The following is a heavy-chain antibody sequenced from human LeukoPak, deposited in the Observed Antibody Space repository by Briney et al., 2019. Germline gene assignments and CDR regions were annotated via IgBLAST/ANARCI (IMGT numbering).Heavy chain of an antibody. J-gene: IGHJ4*02. V-gene: IGHV3-30*02. CDR1: GFTFSSYG. D-gene: IGHD4-11*01. CDR3: AARTTVAKTLDY. Sequence: GGSLRLSCAASGFTFSSYGMTWVRQAPGKGLEWVAFISDDGSNTYYADSVKGRFTISRDNSQNTLYLQMNNLTADDTAVYYCAARTTVAKTLDYWGQGTLVNVSS. CDR2: ISDDGSNT.